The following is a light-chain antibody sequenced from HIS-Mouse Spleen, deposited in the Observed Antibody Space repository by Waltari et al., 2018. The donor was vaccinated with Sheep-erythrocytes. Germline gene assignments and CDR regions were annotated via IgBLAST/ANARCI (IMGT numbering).Light chain of an antibody. V-gene: IGLV3-19*01. CDR3: NSRDSSGNHVV. Sequence: SSELTQDPAVSVALGQTVRITCQGDSLRRSYANWYQQKPGQAPVLVIYGKNNRPSGIPDRFSGSSSGNTASLTITGAQAEDEADYYCNSRDSSGNHVVFGGGTKLTVL. CDR1: SLRRSY. J-gene: IGLJ2*01. CDR2: GKN.